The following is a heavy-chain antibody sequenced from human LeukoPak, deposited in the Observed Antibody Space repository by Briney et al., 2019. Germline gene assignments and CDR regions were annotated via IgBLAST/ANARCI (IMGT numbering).Heavy chain of an antibody. Sequence: ASVKVSCKASGYTFTSYYMHWVRQAPGQGLEWTGIINPSGGSTNYAQKFQGRVTITADEPTSTAYMELSSLRSEDTAVYYCARPDGNSGIGDYWGQGTLVTVSS. J-gene: IGHJ4*02. CDR2: INPSGGST. D-gene: IGHD4-23*01. V-gene: IGHV1-46*01. CDR3: ARPDGNSGIGDY. CDR1: GYTFTSYY.